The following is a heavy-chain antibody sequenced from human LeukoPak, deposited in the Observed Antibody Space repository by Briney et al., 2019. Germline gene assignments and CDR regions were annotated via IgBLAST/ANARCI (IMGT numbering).Heavy chain of an antibody. J-gene: IGHJ4*02. V-gene: IGHV3-23*01. CDR1: GFTFSSCA. Sequence: GGALRLSCAASGFTFSSCAMSWVRQAPGKGLEWVSAISGSGGSTYYAGSVKGRLNISRDNSKHTLYLQMNSLRVDHTAVYYCPKDSRYTTYDFWSGYTIDYWGQGTLVTVSS. CDR2: ISGSGGST. D-gene: IGHD3-3*01. CDR3: PKDSRYTTYDFWSGYTIDY.